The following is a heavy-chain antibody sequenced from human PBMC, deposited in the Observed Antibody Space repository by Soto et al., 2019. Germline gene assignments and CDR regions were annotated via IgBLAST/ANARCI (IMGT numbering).Heavy chain of an antibody. J-gene: IGHJ6*02. CDR2: IIPIFGTA. CDR3: AREAAVAGYYYYGMDV. CDR1: GGTFSSYA. Sequence: GASVKGSCKASGGTFSSYAISWVRQAPGRGLEWMGGIIPIFGTANYAQKFQGRVTITADESTSTAYMELSSLRSEDTAVYYCAREAAVAGYYYYGMDVWGQGTPVTVSS. V-gene: IGHV1-69*13. D-gene: IGHD6-19*01.